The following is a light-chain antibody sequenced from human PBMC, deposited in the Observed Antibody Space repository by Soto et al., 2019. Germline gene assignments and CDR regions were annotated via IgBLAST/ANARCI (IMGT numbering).Light chain of an antibody. CDR2: SAS. J-gene: IGKJ4*01. V-gene: IGKV1-9*01. CDR3: QQHNSYPLT. Sequence: DIQLTQSPSFLSASVGDRVTITCRASQGSSSYLAWYQQKPGKAPKLLIYSASTLESEVPSRFSVSGSGTEFTLTVSSQQPEDFATYYCQQHNSYPLTFGGGTKVEIK. CDR1: QGSSSY.